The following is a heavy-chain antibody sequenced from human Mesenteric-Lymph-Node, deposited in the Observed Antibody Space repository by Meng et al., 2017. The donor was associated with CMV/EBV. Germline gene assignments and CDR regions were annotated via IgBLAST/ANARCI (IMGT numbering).Heavy chain of an antibody. CDR2: ISGSGGST. V-gene: IGHV3-23*01. Sequence: GESLKISCAASGFTFSSYSMNWVRQAPGKGLEWVSVISGSGGSTYYADSVKGRFTISRDNSKNTLYLQMNSLRAEDTAVYYCAKGARWSSSSGDAFDIWGQGTMVTVSS. D-gene: IGHD6-6*01. CDR1: GFTFSSYS. J-gene: IGHJ3*02. CDR3: AKGARWSSSSGDAFDI.